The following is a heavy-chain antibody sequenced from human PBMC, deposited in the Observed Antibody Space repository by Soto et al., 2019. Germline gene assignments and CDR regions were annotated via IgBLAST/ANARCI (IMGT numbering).Heavy chain of an antibody. V-gene: IGHV3-30*04. Sequence: QVQLVESGGGVVPPGRSLRLSCAASGFTFNKYAMHWVRQAPGKGLEWVAVISYDGNNKYYADSVKGRFTISRDFSKNTLYLQMDSLRPEDTAVYYCARDFMESSSSICLYYFDYWGQGTLFTVSS. CDR3: ARDFMESSSSICLYYFDY. J-gene: IGHJ4*02. CDR1: GFTFNKYA. CDR2: ISYDGNNK. D-gene: IGHD2-2*01.